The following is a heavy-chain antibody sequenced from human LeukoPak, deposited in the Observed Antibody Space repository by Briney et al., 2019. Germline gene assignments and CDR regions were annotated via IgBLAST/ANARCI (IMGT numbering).Heavy chain of an antibody. V-gene: IGHV1-69*01. Sequence: GSSVKVSCKASGGTFSSYXXSWVRQAPGQGLEWXGXIIPIFGTANYAQKFQGRVTITADGSTSTAYMELSSLRSEDTAVYYCARGLVGATTSGVDYWGQGTLVTVSS. CDR3: ARGLVGATTSGVDY. CDR1: GGTFSSYX. CDR2: IIPIFGTA. D-gene: IGHD1-26*01. J-gene: IGHJ4*02.